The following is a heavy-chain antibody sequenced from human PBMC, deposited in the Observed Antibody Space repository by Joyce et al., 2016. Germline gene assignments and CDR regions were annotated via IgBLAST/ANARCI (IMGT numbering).Heavy chain of an antibody. CDR2: IYSGGNQ. J-gene: IGHJ5*02. V-gene: IGHV3-53*01. D-gene: IGHD2-2*01. CDR3: ARVMIDCSSTSCYPIFDP. CDR1: GFTVSSDY. Sequence: EVQLVESVGGLIQPGWSLRLSCAASGFTVSSDYMNWVRQAPGKGVGWVSVIYSGGNQYYAESVKGRFTISRDNSKNTLYLQMNSLRAEDTAVYYCARVMIDCSSTSCYPIFDPWGQGTLVTVSS.